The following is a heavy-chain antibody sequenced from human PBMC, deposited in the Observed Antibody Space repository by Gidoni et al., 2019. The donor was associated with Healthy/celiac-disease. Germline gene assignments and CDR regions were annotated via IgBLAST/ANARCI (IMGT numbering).Heavy chain of an antibody. Sequence: QVQLVESGGGVVQPGRSLRLSCAASGFTFSSYGMHWVRQAPGKGLEWVAVIWYDGSNKYYADSVKGRFTISRDNSKNTLYLQMNSLRAEDTAVYYCARERLTMVRGVLKYWGQGTLVTVSS. V-gene: IGHV3-33*01. CDR3: ARERLTMVRGVLKY. CDR2: IWYDGSNK. CDR1: GFTFSSYG. J-gene: IGHJ4*02. D-gene: IGHD3-10*01.